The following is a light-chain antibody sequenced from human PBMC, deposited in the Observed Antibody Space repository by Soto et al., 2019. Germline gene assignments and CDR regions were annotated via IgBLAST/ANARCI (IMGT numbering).Light chain of an antibody. CDR2: GAS. CDR3: QQYGSSAIT. Sequence: EIVLTQSPATLSLSPGERATLXXRASQSVSSCLAWYQQKPGQAPRXFIYGASSRATGIPDRFSGSGAGTDFTLTISRLEPEDFAVYYCQQYGSSAITFGQGTRLEIK. J-gene: IGKJ5*01. V-gene: IGKV3-20*01. CDR1: QSVSSC.